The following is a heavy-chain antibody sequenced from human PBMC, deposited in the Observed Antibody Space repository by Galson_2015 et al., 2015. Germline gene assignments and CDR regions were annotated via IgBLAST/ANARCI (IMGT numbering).Heavy chain of an antibody. Sequence: SLRLSCAASGFTFSSYDMHWVRQATGKGLEWVSAIGTAGDTYYPGSVKGRFTISRENAKNSLYLQMNSLRAGDTAVYYCARGDIGYCSGGGCYPTGFDPWGQGTLVTVSS. V-gene: IGHV3-13*01. J-gene: IGHJ5*02. CDR2: IGTAGDT. CDR1: GFTFSSYD. D-gene: IGHD2-15*01. CDR3: ARGDIGYCSGGGCYPTGFDP.